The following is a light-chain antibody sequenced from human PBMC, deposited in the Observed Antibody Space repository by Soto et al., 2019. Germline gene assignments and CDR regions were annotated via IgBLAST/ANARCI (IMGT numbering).Light chain of an antibody. CDR3: SSYTSSSTYV. CDR1: SSDVGGHNF. V-gene: IGLV2-14*03. J-gene: IGLJ1*01. CDR2: DVS. Sequence: QSALTQPASVSGSPGQSIIISCTGTSSDVGGHNFVSWYQQHPGKVHKLMIYDVSNRPSGVSNRFSGSKSGNTASLTISGLQAEDEADYYCSSYTSSSTYVFGTGTKVTVL.